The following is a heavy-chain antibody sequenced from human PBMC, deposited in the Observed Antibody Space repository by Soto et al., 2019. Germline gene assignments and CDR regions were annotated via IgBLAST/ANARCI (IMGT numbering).Heavy chain of an antibody. D-gene: IGHD6-13*01. J-gene: IGHJ4*02. CDR1: GFKFSNYG. V-gene: IGHV3-30*18. Sequence: PGGSLRLSSAASGFKFSNYGIHWVRQAPGKGLEWVALISYDGSNKYYVDSVKGRFIISRDNSKNTLYLQMNSLRAEDTAVYYCAKDWAPYSSSWYFCDYWGQGTLVTVS. CDR2: ISYDGSNK. CDR3: AKDWAPYSSSWYFCDY.